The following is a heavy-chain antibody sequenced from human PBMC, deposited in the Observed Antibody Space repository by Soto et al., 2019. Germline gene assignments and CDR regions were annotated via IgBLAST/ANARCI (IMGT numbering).Heavy chain of an antibody. CDR1: GYDFNSHC. D-gene: IGHD3-16*02. V-gene: IGHV5-51*03. CDR3: ARLEATRTTSFTGPYNWFDT. J-gene: IGHJ5*02. Sequence: EMQLGQSGAEERKPGDSLKISCKGSGYDFNSHCIGWIRQMPGQDLEWMGIIYPSESDTRYNPSVQGRVTISSDKSSSTAYLQWSTQEASDTAIYYCARLEATRTTSFTGPYNWFDTWREGTRVTVSS. CDR2: IYPSESDT.